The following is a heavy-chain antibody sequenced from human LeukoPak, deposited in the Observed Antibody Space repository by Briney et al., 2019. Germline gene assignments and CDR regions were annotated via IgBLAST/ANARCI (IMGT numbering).Heavy chain of an antibody. CDR2: ISWDSGST. Sequence: GGSLRLSCAASGFTFDDYTMHWVRQAPGKGLEWVSLISWDSGSTYYADSVKGRFTISRDNSKNSLYLQMDSLRTEDTALYYCAKNDGGNDYYMDVWGKGTTVTVS. J-gene: IGHJ6*03. D-gene: IGHD1-1*01. V-gene: IGHV3-43*01. CDR1: GFTFDDYT. CDR3: AKNDGGNDYYMDV.